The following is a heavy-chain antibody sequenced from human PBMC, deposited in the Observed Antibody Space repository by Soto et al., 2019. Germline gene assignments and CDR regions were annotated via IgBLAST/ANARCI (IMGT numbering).Heavy chain of an antibody. Sequence: QAQLVQSGSEVKRPGASVKVSCKASGYSFSSYGIVWVRQAPGQGFEWMGWIRPYNGDTNSAQKFQGRVTLTTDTSTSTAYMELRSLRYDDTAVYYCARRAEDHYFYYMGVWGKGTTVTVSS. CDR2: IRPYNGDT. CDR1: GYSFSSYG. D-gene: IGHD1-26*01. V-gene: IGHV1-18*01. J-gene: IGHJ6*03. CDR3: ARRAEDHYFYYMGV.